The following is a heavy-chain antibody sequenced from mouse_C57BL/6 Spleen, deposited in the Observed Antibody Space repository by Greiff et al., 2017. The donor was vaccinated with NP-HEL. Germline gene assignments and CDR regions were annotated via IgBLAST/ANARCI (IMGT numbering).Heavy chain of an antibody. Sequence: QVQLQQPGAELVMPGASVKLSCKASGYTFTSYWMHWVKQRPGQGLEWIGEIDPSDSYTNYNQKFKGKSTLTVDKSSSTAYMQLSSLTSEDSAVYYCARRGSSGWDYWGQGTTLTVSS. V-gene: IGHV1-69*01. J-gene: IGHJ2*01. D-gene: IGHD3-2*02. CDR2: IDPSDSYT. CDR1: GYTFTSYW. CDR3: ARRGSSGWDY.